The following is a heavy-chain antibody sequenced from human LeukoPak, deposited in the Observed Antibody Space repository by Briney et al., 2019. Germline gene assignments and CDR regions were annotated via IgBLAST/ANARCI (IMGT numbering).Heavy chain of an antibody. D-gene: IGHD3-10*01. CDR3: AKDNSDGSGTYDY. CDR1: GFTFDDYT. Sequence: GGSLRLSCAASGFTFDDYTMHWVRQAPRKGLERVSLISWDGGSTYYADSVRGRFTISRDNSKNSLYLQMNSLRTEDTALYYCAKDNSDGSGTYDYWGQGTLVAVSS. J-gene: IGHJ4*02. V-gene: IGHV3-43*01. CDR2: ISWDGGST.